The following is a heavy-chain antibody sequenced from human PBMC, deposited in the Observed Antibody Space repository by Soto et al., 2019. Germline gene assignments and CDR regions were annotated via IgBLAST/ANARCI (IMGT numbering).Heavy chain of an antibody. J-gene: IGHJ4*02. CDR3: ARGRYYDSSGYSIPDSFDY. CDR1: GGSISSYY. Sequence: SETLSLTCTVSGGSISSYYWSWIRQPPGKGLEWIGYIYYSGSTNYNPSLKSRVTISVDTSKNQFSLKLSSVTAADTAVYYCARGRYYDSSGYSIPDSFDYWGQGTLVTV. V-gene: IGHV4-59*01. D-gene: IGHD3-22*01. CDR2: IYYSGST.